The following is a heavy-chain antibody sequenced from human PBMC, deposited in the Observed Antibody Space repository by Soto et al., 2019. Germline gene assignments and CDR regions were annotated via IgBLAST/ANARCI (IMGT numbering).Heavy chain of an antibody. CDR3: AEMAFYDFWSGCGGGGVFDY. CDR1: GGSISSYY. D-gene: IGHD3-3*01. Sequence: SETLSLTCTVSGGSISSYYWSWIRQPPGKGLEWIGYIYYSGSTNYNPSLKSRVTISVDTSKNQFSLKLSSVTSADTAVYYCAEMAFYDFWSGCGGGGVFDYWGQGTLVTVSS. V-gene: IGHV4-59*01. J-gene: IGHJ4*02. CDR2: IYYSGST.